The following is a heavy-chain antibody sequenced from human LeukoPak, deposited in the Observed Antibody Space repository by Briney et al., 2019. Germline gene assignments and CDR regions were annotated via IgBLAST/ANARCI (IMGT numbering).Heavy chain of an antibody. CDR1: GGSFSDYY. D-gene: IGHD3-22*01. J-gene: IGHJ5*02. CDR3: ARGSSKNYYYDSSGYSPYNWFDP. CDR2: INHSGST. Sequence: PSETLSLTCAVDGGSFSDYYWSWIRQPPGKGLEWIGEINHSGSTNYNPSLKSRVTISVDTSKNQFSLKLSSVTAADTAVYYCARGSSKNYYYDSSGYSPYNWFDPWGQGTLVTVSS. V-gene: IGHV4-34*01.